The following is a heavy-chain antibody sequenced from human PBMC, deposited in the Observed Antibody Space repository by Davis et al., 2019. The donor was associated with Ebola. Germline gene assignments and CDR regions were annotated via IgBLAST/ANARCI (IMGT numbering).Heavy chain of an antibody. Sequence: ASVKVSCKASGYTFTSYGISWVRQAPGQGLEWMGWISAYNGNTNYAQKLQGRVTMTTDTSTSTAYMELRSLRSDDTAVYYCARDRRKYCSSTSCVNGYWGQGTLVTVSS. V-gene: IGHV1-18*04. D-gene: IGHD2-2*01. CDR3: ARDRRKYCSSTSCVNGY. CDR2: ISAYNGNT. J-gene: IGHJ4*02. CDR1: GYTFTSYG.